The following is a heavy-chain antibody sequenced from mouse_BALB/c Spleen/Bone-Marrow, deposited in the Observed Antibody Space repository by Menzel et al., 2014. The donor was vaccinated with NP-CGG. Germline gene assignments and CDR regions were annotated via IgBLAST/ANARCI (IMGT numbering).Heavy chain of an antibody. J-gene: IGHJ1*01. CDR1: GFTFTDYY. Sequence: EVQVVESGGGLVQPGGSLRLSCATSGFTFTDYYMSWVRQPPGKALEWLGFIRNKANGYTTEYSASVKGRFTISRGNSQSILYLQMNTLRAEDSATYYGARDDYRYDGWYFDGWGAGTTVTVSS. D-gene: IGHD2-14*01. V-gene: IGHV7-3*02. CDR2: IRNKANGYTT. CDR3: ARDDYRYDGWYFDG.